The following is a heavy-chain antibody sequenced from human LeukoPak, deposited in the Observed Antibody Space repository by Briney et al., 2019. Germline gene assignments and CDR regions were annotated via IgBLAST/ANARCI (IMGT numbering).Heavy chain of an antibody. J-gene: IGHJ4*02. CDR1: GGSISSHC. CDR3: ARDFGDYRVDY. D-gene: IGHD4-17*01. V-gene: IGHV4-59*04. Sequence: PSETLSPTCTVSGGSISSHCWSWIRQPPGKGLEWIGTIHYSGNTYYNPSLKSRVAISVDTSKNQFSLRLSSVTAADTAVYYCARDFGDYRVDYWGQGTLVTVSS. CDR2: IHYSGNT.